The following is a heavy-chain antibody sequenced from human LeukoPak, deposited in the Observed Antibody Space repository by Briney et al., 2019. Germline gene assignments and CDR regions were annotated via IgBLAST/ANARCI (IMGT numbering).Heavy chain of an antibody. D-gene: IGHD6-13*01. V-gene: IGHV3-74*01. CDR2: ISTDARTI. J-gene: IGHJ4*02. CDR1: GFAFSTNW. Sequence: PGGSLRLSCAASGFAFSTNWMHWVRQAPGKGLVWVSHISTDARTITYADFVKGRFIISRDNAKNTLYLQMNSLRAEDTALYYCVRGQATAWGLDYWGQGTLVTVSS. CDR3: VRGQATAWGLDY.